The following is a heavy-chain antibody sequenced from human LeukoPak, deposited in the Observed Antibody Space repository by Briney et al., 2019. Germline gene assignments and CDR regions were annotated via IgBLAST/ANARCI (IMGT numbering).Heavy chain of an antibody. CDR2: IKQDGSEK. J-gene: IGHJ5*02. CDR3: ARGGLTTVTTHNWFDP. Sequence: GGSLRLSCAASGFTFSSYWMSWVRQAPGKGLEWVANIKQDGSEKYYVDSVKGRFTISRDNAKNSLYLQMNSLRAEDTAVYYCARGGLTTVTTHNWFDPWGQGTLVTVSS. V-gene: IGHV3-7*03. CDR1: GFTFSSYW. D-gene: IGHD4-17*01.